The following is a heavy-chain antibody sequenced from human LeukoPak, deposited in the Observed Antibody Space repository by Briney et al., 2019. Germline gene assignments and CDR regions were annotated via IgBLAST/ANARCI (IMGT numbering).Heavy chain of an antibody. CDR3: ARVQHGDPGDY. CDR1: GGSFSGYY. Sequence: KPSETLSLTCAVYGGSFSGYYWSWIRQPPGKGLEWIGEINHSGSTNYNPSLKSRVTISVDTSKNQFSLKLSSVTAADTAVYYCARVQHGDPGDYWGQGTLVTVSS. J-gene: IGHJ4*02. D-gene: IGHD3-10*01. V-gene: IGHV4-34*01. CDR2: INHSGST.